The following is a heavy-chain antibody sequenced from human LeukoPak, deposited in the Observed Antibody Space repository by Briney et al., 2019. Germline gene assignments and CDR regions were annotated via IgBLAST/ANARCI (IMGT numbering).Heavy chain of an antibody. CDR2: ISYDGSNK. V-gene: IGHV3-30*03. J-gene: IGHJ4*02. CDR3: ARDRVGATDYFDY. D-gene: IGHD1-26*01. CDR1: GFTFSSYG. Sequence: GGSLRLSCAASGFTFSSYGMHWVRQAPGKGLEWVAVISYDGSNKYYADSVKGRFTISRDDSKNTLYLQMNSLRAEDTAVYYCARDRVGATDYFDYWGQGTLVTVSS.